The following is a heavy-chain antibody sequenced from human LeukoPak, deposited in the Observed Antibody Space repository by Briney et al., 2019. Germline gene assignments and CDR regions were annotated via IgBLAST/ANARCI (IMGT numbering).Heavy chain of an antibody. CDR2: MSYDGNNK. V-gene: IGHV3-30*18. CDR3: AKVREIMFRGPQDY. D-gene: IGHD3-16*01. J-gene: IGHJ4*02. Sequence: GGSLRLSCAASGFTFSNYGMHWVRQAPGKGPEWVAVMSYDGNNKYHADSVKGRFTISRDNSQNTLYLQMDSLRPDDTAVYYCAKVREIMFRGPQDYWGQGTLVTVSS. CDR1: GFTFSNYG.